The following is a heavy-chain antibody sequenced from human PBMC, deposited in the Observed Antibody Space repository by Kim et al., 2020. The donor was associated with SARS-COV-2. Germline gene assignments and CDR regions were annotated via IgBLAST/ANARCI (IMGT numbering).Heavy chain of an antibody. J-gene: IGHJ6*02. CDR3: AKESGSGSYYAWTYYYYGMDV. CDR2: ISYDGSNK. D-gene: IGHD3-10*01. Sequence: GGSLRLSCAASGFTFSSYGMHWVRQAPGKGLEGVAVISYDGSNKYYADSVKGRFTISRDNSKKTLYLQMNSLRAEDTAVYYCAKESGSGSYYAWTYYYYGMDVWGQGTTVTVSS. CDR1: GFTFSSYG. V-gene: IGHV3-30*18.